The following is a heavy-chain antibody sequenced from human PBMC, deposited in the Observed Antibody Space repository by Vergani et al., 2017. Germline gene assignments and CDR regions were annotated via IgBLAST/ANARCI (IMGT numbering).Heavy chain of an antibody. CDR1: GGSISSSSHF. Sequence: QLHKSGPGLVKPSETLSLTCTLSGGSISSSSHFWGWLRQTPGKGLEWIGSIYYTGSAYYNPSLKSRVRISVDASKNQFSLKLSSVTAADSAVYYCARHDSGHYDASYYGLDVWGQGTTVTVSS. J-gene: IGHJ6*02. V-gene: IGHV4-39*01. CDR3: ARHDSGHYDASYYGLDV. D-gene: IGHD3-16*01. CDR2: IYYTGSA.